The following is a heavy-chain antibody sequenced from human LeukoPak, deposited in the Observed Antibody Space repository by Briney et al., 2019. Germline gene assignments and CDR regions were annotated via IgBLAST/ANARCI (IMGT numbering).Heavy chain of an antibody. D-gene: IGHD5-24*01. CDR3: ATPRGMATIGD. J-gene: IGHJ4*02. CDR1: GFTFSSYW. V-gene: IGHV3-74*01. Sequence: QAGGSLRLSCAASGFTFSSYWVHWVRQAPGKGLVWVSRISTDGSSTSYADSVKGRFTISRDNAKNTLYLQMNSLRAEDTAVYYCATPRGMATIGDWGQGTLVTVSS. CDR2: ISTDGSST.